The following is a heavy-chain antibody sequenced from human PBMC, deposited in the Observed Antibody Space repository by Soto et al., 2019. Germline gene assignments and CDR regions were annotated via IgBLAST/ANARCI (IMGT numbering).Heavy chain of an antibody. CDR1: GGSFSGYY. J-gene: IGHJ4*02. CDR2: INRSGST. CDR3: ARGLITMVVPDY. V-gene: IGHV4-34*01. D-gene: IGHD3-22*01. Sequence: TSETLSLTCAVYGGSFSGYYWSWIRQPPGKGLEWIGEINRSGSTSYNPSLKSRATISVDTSKNQFSLNLNSVTAADTAVYYCARGLITMVVPDYWGQGTLVPVSS.